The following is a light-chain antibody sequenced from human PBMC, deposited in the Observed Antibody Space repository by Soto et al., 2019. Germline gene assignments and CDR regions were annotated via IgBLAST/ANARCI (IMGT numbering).Light chain of an antibody. V-gene: IGKV3-15*01. CDR2: DVS. Sequence: VMTQYPYPLSVSPGQRANLSCRAGQGVTTNFAWYQQKSGQSPRLLIYDVSIRATGVPARFSGTGSETDFTLTISGLQSEDSAVYFSQQYNNWPFSFGQGTRLEI. CDR3: QQYNNWPFS. J-gene: IGKJ5*01. CDR1: QGVTTN.